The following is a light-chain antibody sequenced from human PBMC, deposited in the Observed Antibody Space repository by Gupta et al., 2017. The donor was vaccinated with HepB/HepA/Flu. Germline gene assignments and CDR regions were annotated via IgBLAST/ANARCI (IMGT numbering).Light chain of an antibody. CDR1: SSDVGGYNY. V-gene: IGLV2-14*03. Sequence: QSALTQPASVSGSPGQSITISCTGTSSDVGGYNYVSWYQQHPGKAPKLIIYDVSYRSSGISNRFSGSKSGNTASLTISGLQPEDESEYYCSSYTGSSRWVFGGGTKVTVL. CDR2: DVS. J-gene: IGLJ3*02. CDR3: SSYTGSSRWV.